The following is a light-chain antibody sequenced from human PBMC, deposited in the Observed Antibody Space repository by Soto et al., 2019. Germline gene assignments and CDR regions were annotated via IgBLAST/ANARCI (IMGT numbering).Light chain of an antibody. CDR1: SNDVGGYNY. J-gene: IGLJ2*01. CDR2: EVN. CDR3: NSFAGATHVV. V-gene: IGLV2-8*01. Sequence: QSALTQPPSASGSPGQSVTITCTGTSNDVGGYNYVSWYQQHPGKAPKLMIYEVNKRPSGVPDRFSGSKSDNTASLTVSGLQADDEADYYCNSFAGATHVVFGGGTKVTVL.